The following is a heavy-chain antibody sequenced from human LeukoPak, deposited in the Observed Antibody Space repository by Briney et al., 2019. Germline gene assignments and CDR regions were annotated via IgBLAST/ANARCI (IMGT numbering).Heavy chain of an antibody. CDR3: ARAWLRFDWFDP. V-gene: IGHV3-33*01. J-gene: IGHJ5*02. CDR1: GFTFSSYG. D-gene: IGHD5-12*01. CDR2: IWYDGSNK. Sequence: GGSLRLSCAASGFTFSSYGMHWVRQAPGKGLEWVAVIWYDGSNKYYADSVKGRFTIPRDNSKNTLYLRMNSLRADDTAVYYCARAWLRFDWFDPWGQGTLVTVSS.